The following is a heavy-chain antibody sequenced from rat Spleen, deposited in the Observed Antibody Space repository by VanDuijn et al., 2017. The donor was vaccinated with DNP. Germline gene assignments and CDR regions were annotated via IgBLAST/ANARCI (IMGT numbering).Heavy chain of an antibody. CDR3: TTDNSGLNWFAY. CDR2: ISSDGGST. Sequence: EVQLVESGGGSVQPGRSMKLSCAASGFTFSDYYMAWVRQAPTKGLEWVAYISSDGGSTNYGDSVKGRFTISRDNAKSTLYLQMNSLRSEDTATYYCTTDNSGLNWFAYWGQGTLVTVST. D-gene: IGHD4-3*01. J-gene: IGHJ3*01. V-gene: IGHV5-20*01. CDR1: GFTFSDYY.